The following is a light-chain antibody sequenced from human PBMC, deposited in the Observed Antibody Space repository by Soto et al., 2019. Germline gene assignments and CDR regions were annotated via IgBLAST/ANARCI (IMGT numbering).Light chain of an antibody. V-gene: IGKV3-15*01. J-gene: IGKJ5*01. CDR3: HQRYNWPRVT. Sequence: EIGMTPTTATLSLSPGERATLSCRSSQSVSSNLAWYQQKPGQAPRLLIYGASTRATGIPARFSGSGSGTDFTLTISSLEPEDFAVYFCHQRYNWPRVTFGQGTRLEIK. CDR2: GAS. CDR1: QSVSSN.